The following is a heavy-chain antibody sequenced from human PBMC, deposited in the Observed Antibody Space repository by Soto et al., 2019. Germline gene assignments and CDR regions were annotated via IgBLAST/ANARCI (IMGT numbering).Heavy chain of an antibody. Sequence: ASVNVSCKASGYTFTSYGISWVRQAPGQGLEWMGWISAYNGNTNYAQKLQGRVTMTTDTSTSTAYMELRSLRSDDTAVYYCARDEGAAAVASGYYYGMDVWGQGTTVTVSS. CDR3: ARDEGAAAVASGYYYGMDV. J-gene: IGHJ6*02. D-gene: IGHD6-13*01. V-gene: IGHV1-18*01. CDR1: GYTFTSYG. CDR2: ISAYNGNT.